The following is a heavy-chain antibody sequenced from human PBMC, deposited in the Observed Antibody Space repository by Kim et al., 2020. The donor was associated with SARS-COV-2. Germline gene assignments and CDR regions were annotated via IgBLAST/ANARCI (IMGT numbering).Heavy chain of an antibody. V-gene: IGHV4-31*03. Sequence: SETLSLTCTVSGGSISSGGYYWSWIRQHPGKGLEWIGYIYYSGSTYYNPSLKSRVTISVDTSKNQFSLKLSSVTAADTAVYYCARGGMVRGVIRSSNWFDPWGQGTLVTVSS. J-gene: IGHJ5*02. CDR1: GGSISSGGYY. D-gene: IGHD3-10*01. CDR3: ARGGMVRGVIRSSNWFDP. CDR2: IYYSGST.